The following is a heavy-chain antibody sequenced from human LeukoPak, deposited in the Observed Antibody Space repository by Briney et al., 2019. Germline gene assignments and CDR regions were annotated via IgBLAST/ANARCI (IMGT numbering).Heavy chain of an antibody. V-gene: IGHV4-39*01. CDR1: GDSVSRSDSY. J-gene: IGHJ1*01. CDR3: ARRRYYGGSCYLE. D-gene: IGHD3-22*01. CDR2: IYYSGRT. Sequence: SETLSLTCSVSGDSVSRSDSYWDWIRQPPGKGLEWIGTIYYSGRTYYSPSLKSRVTMSVDPSNNQFSLNLRSVTAADTAVYYCARRRYYGGSCYLEWGQGTLLSVSS.